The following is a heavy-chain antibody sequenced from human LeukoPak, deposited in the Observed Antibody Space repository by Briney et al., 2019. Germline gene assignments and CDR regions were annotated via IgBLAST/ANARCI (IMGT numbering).Heavy chain of an antibody. CDR2: MNPNSGNT. CDR1: GYTFTSYD. Sequence: GASVKVSCKASGYTFTSYDFNWVRQATGQGLEWMGWMNPNSGNTGYAQNFQGRVTMTRNTSISTAYMELSSLRSEDTAVYYCAKGPRPDITVAHTVEKWGQGTLVTVSS. D-gene: IGHD6-19*01. J-gene: IGHJ4*02. V-gene: IGHV1-8*01. CDR3: AKGPRPDITVAHTVEK.